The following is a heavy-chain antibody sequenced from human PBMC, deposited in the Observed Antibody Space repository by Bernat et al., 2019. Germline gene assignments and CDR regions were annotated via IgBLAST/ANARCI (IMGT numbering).Heavy chain of an antibody. Sequence: QVQLVESGGGVVQPGRSLRLSCAASGFTFSSYGMHWVRQAPGKGLEWVAVISYDGSNKYYADSVKGRFTISRDNSKNTLYLQMNSLRAEDTAVYYCAKDAKPYHYMDVWGKGTTVTVSS. CDR2: ISYDGSNK. V-gene: IGHV3-30*18. CDR3: AKDAKPYHYMDV. CDR1: GFTFSSYG. J-gene: IGHJ6*03.